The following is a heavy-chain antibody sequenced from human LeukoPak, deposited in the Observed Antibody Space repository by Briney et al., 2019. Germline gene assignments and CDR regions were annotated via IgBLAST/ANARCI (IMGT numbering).Heavy chain of an antibody. CDR3: AKSVASDAY. CDR1: GFTFSSYG. J-gene: IGHJ4*02. Sequence: GGSLRLSCAASGFTFSSYGMHWVRQAPGKGLEWVAVISYDGSNKYYADSVKGRFTISRDNSKNTLSLQMNGLIPEDTAVYYCAKSVASDAYWGQGTLVTVSS. V-gene: IGHV3-30*18. CDR2: ISYDGSNK. D-gene: IGHD5-12*01.